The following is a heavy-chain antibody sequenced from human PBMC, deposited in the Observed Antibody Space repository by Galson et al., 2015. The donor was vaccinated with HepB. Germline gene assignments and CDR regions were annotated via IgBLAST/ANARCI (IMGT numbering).Heavy chain of an antibody. J-gene: IGHJ4*02. CDR3: ATHRGYSYGSQIDY. V-gene: IGHV3-23*01. CDR1: GFTFRSYG. CDR2: ISGSGGST. D-gene: IGHD5-18*01. Sequence: SLRLSCAASGFTFRSYGMSWVRQAPGKGLEWVTGISGSGGSTHHADSVKGRFTISRDNSKNTLDLQMNSLRAEDTAVYYCATHRGYSYGSQIDYWGQGTLVTVSS.